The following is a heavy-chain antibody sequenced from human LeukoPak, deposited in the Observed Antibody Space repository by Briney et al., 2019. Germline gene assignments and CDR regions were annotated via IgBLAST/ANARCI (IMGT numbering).Heavy chain of an antibody. CDR3: ASTQRGDYFDY. CDR1: GFTASSNY. Sequence: GGSLRLSCAASGFTASSNYMSWVRQAPGKGLEWVSVIYSGGSPYYADSVKGRFTISRHNSKNTLYLQMNSLRAEDTAVYYCASTQRGDYFDYWGQGTLVTVSS. CDR2: IYSGGSP. J-gene: IGHJ4*02. D-gene: IGHD2-15*01. V-gene: IGHV3-66*01.